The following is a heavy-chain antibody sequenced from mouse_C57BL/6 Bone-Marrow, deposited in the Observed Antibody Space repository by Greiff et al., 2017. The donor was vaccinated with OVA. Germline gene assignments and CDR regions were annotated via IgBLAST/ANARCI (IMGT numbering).Heavy chain of an antibody. D-gene: IGHD2-5*01. CDR2: TSSGGDYI. V-gene: IGHV5-9-1*02. CDR3: TSNSNEGIFDY. Sequence: EVKLVESGEGLVKPGGSLKLSCAASGFTFSSYATSWVRQTPEKRLAWVAYTSSGGDYIYYADSVQGRFTISRDNARNPLYMQMSSLKSEDTAMYYCTSNSNEGIFDYWGQGTTLTVSS. J-gene: IGHJ2*01. CDR1: GFTFSSYA.